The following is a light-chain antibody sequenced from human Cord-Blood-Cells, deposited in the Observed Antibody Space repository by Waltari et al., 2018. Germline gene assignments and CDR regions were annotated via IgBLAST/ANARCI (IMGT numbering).Light chain of an antibody. CDR2: YKSDSDK. V-gene: IGLV5-45*02. Sequence: QAVLTQPSSLSASPGASASLTCTLRSGINVGTYRIYWYQQKPGSPPQYLLWYKSDSDKQRGSGVPSRCSGSKDASANAGILLISGLQSEDEADYYCMIWHSSAVVFGGGTKLTVL. CDR1: SGINVGTYR. J-gene: IGLJ2*01. CDR3: MIWHSSAVV.